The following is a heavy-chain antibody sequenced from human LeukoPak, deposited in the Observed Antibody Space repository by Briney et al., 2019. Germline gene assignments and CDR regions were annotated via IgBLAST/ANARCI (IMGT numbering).Heavy chain of an antibody. V-gene: IGHV3-21*01. CDR2: ISSSSSYI. Sequence: PGGSLRLSCAASGFTFSSYSMNWVRQAPGKGLEWVSSISSSSSYIYYADSVKGRFTISRDNAKNSLYLQMNSLRAEDTAVYYCVRDLCSSTSCYAEPPFYYYGMDVWGKGTTVTVSS. CDR3: VRDLCSSTSCYAEPPFYYYGMDV. D-gene: IGHD2-2*01. CDR1: GFTFSSYS. J-gene: IGHJ6*04.